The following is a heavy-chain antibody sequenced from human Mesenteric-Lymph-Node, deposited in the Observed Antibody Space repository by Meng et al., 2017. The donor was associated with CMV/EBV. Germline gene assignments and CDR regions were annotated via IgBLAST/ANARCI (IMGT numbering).Heavy chain of an antibody. D-gene: IGHD4/OR15-4a*01. CDR3: ARDYGDMRYYYYGMDV. CDR1: GFSLSTSGMC. Sequence: SGPTLVKPTQTLTLTCTFSGFSLSTSGMCVSWVRQPPGKALEWLALIDWHDDKYYSTSLKTRLTISKDTSKNQVVLTMTNMDPEDTATYYCARDYGDMRYYYYGMDVWGQGTTVTVSS. J-gene: IGHJ6*02. V-gene: IGHV2-70*20. CDR2: IDWHDDK.